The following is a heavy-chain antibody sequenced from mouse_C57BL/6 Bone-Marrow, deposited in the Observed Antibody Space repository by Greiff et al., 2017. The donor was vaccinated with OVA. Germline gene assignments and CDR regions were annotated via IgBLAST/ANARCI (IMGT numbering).Heavy chain of an antibody. D-gene: IGHD1-1*01. CDR3: TGGSSYRTMDY. CDR2: IRNKANNHAT. Sequence: EVKLVESGGGLVQPGGSMKLSCAASGFTFSDAWMDWVRQSPEKGLEWVAEIRNKANNHATYYAESVKGRFTISRDDSKSSVYLQMNSLRAEDTGIDYCTGGSSYRTMDYWGQGTSVTVSS. V-gene: IGHV6-6*01. CDR1: GFTFSDAW. J-gene: IGHJ4*01.